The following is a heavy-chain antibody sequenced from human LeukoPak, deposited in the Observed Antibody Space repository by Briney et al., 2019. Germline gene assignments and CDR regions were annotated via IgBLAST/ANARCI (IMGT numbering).Heavy chain of an antibody. J-gene: IGHJ4*02. CDR1: GYTFTAYY. Sequence: ASVKVSCKASGYTFTAYYMHWVRRAPGQGLEWMGWINPNSGGTKYAQKFQGRVTMTRDTSIGTVYMELSGLRSDDTAVYYCARDSIAARQLSYWGQGTLVTVSS. CDR2: INPNSGGT. CDR3: ARDSIAARQLSY. V-gene: IGHV1-2*02. D-gene: IGHD6-6*01.